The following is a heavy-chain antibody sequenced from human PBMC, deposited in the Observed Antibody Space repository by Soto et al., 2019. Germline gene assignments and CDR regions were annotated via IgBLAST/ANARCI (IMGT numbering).Heavy chain of an antibody. V-gene: IGHV1-69*13. CDR2: IIPIFGTA. CDR1: GGTFSSYA. J-gene: IGHJ6*02. D-gene: IGHD6-13*01. Sequence: GASVKVSCKASGGTFSSYAISWVRQAPGQGLEWMGGIIPIFGTANYAQKFQGRVTITADESTSTAYMELSSLRSEDTAVYYCASLARSVSSSWYYYGMDVWGQGTTVTVSS. CDR3: ASLARSVSSSWYYYGMDV.